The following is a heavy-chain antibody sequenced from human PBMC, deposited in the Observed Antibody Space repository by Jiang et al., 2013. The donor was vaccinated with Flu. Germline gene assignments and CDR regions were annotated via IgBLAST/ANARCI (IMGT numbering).Heavy chain of an antibody. D-gene: IGHD1-26*01. CDR2: IYLGDSNT. V-gene: IGHV5-51*03. CDR1: GYSFSNYW. J-gene: IGHJ6*02. CDR3: ARYVLWDSDRYYDHGMDV. Sequence: GAEVKKPGESLKISCKGSGYSFSNYWIGWVRQMPGKGLEWMAIIYLGDSNTRYSPSFQGQVTISVDRSLSTAYLQWNSLKASDTAIYFCARYVLWDSDRYYDHGMDVWGQGTTVIVSS.